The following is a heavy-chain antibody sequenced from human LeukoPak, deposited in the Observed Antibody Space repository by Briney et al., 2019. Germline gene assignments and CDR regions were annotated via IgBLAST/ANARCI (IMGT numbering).Heavy chain of an antibody. Sequence: SETLSLTCAVYGGSFSGYYWSWIRQPPGKGLEWIGEINHSGSTNYNPSLKSRVTISVDTSKNQFSLKLSSVTAADTAVYYCARGIARGYCSSTSCLYGVNWFDPWGQGTLVTVSS. V-gene: IGHV4-34*01. CDR3: ARGIARGYCSSTSCLYGVNWFDP. CDR2: INHSGST. CDR1: GGSFSGYY. D-gene: IGHD2-2*01. J-gene: IGHJ5*02.